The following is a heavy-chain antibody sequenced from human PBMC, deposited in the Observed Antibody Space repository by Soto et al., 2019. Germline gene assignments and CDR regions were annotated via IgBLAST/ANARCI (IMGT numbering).Heavy chain of an antibody. V-gene: IGHV3-33*01. CDR1: GFTFSSYG. CDR2: IWYDGSNK. Sequence: QVQLVESGGGVVQPGKSLRLSCAASGFTFSSYGMHWVRQAPGKGLEWVAVIWYDGSNKNYADSVKGRFIISRDNSKXXXXXXXXXXXXXXXXXXXXXXXXXXXXXXXXXXMDVWGQGTTVTVSS. CDR3: XXXXXXXXXXXXXXMDV. J-gene: IGHJ6*02.